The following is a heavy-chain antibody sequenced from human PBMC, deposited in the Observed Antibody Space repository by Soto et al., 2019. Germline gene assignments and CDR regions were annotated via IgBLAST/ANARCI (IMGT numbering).Heavy chain of an antibody. CDR3: ARDYRLDIVVVPAAIPYRYGMDV. V-gene: IGHV1-18*01. D-gene: IGHD2-2*03. Sequence: ASVKVSCKASGYTFTSYGISWVRQAPGQGLEWMGWISAYNGNTNYAQKLQGRVTMTTDTSTSTAYMELRSLRSDDTAVYYCARDYRLDIVVVPAAIPYRYGMDVWGQGTTVTVSS. CDR2: ISAYNGNT. J-gene: IGHJ6*02. CDR1: GYTFTSYG.